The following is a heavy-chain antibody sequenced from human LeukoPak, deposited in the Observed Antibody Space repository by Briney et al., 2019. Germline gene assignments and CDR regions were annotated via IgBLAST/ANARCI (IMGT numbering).Heavy chain of an antibody. D-gene: IGHD6-13*01. CDR2: ISYDGSNK. J-gene: IGHJ4*02. CDR1: GFTFSSYA. V-gene: IGHV3-30*04. CDR3: AKELIAAAGLN. Sequence: PGGSLRLSCAASGFTFSSYAMHWVRQAPGKGLEWVALISYDGSNKYYADSVKGRFTISRDNSKNTLYLQMNSLRAEDTAVYYCAKELIAAAGLNWGQGTLVTVSS.